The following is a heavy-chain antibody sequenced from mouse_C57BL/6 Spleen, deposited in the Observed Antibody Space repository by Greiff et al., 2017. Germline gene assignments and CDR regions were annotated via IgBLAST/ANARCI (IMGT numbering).Heavy chain of an antibody. CDR1: GYAFSSYW. D-gene: IGHD2-3*01. V-gene: IGHV1-80*01. CDR2: IYPGDGDT. Sequence: QVQLQQSGAELVKPGASVKISCKASGYAFSSYWMNWVKQRPGKGLEWIGQIYPGDGDTNYNGKFKGKATLTADKSSSTAYMQLSSLTSEDSAVYFCARGGDGYYVGFDYWGQGTTLTVSS. CDR3: ARGGDGYYVGFDY. J-gene: IGHJ2*01.